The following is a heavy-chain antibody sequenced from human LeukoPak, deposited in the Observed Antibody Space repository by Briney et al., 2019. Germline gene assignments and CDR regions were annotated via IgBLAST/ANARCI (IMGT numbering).Heavy chain of an antibody. CDR2: ISYDGSNK. CDR1: GFTFSSYG. V-gene: IGHV3-30*03. J-gene: IGHJ4*02. Sequence: GGSLRLSCAASGFTFSSYGMHWVRQAPGKGLEWVAVISYDGSNKYDADSVKGRYTISRDNSKNTVYLQMNNLRAEDTAMYYCARVDTTLSYKLDYWGQGTLVTVSS. D-gene: IGHD1-1*01. CDR3: ARVDTTLSYKLDY.